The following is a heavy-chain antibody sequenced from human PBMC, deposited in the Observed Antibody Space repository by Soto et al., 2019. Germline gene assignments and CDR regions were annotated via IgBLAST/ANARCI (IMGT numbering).Heavy chain of an antibody. CDR2: ISSSSSTI. Sequence: QVQLVESGGGLVKPGGSLRLSCAASGFTFSDYYMSWIRQAPGKGLEWFSYISSSSSTIFYADSVKGRFTVSRDNAKKXLYLQMNSLRAADTAIYYGASGPVGGNYYYYGMDVWGQGTTVTVSS. J-gene: IGHJ6*02. CDR3: ASGPVGGNYYYYGMDV. D-gene: IGHD6-19*01. V-gene: IGHV3-11*01. CDR1: GFTFSDYY.